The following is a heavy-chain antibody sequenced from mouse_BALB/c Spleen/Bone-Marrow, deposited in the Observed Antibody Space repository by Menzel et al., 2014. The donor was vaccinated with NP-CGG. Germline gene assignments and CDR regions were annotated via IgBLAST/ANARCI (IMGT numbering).Heavy chain of an antibody. J-gene: IGHJ2*01. CDR3: VRVFDY. CDR1: GFSLTSYD. Sequence: VKLVESGPGLVAPSQSLSITCTVSGFSLTSYDISWIRQPPGKGLEWLGVIWTGGGTNYNSAFMSRLSISKDNSKNQVFLKMNSLQTDDTAIYYCVRVFDYWGQGTTLTVPS. V-gene: IGHV2-9-2*01. CDR2: IWTGGGT.